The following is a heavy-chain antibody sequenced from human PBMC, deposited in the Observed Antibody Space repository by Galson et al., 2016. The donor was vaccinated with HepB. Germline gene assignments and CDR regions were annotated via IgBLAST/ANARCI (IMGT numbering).Heavy chain of an antibody. J-gene: IGHJ4*02. CDR2: ISGDGGST. Sequence: LRLSCAASGFTFGRYAMSWVRQAPGKGLEWVSAISGDGGSTYYAGSVQGRFTSSRDKSTNTMYLQMNSLRTDDTAVYYCARFTQEWLDRVYYFDYWGQGTLVTVSS. CDR1: GFTFGRYA. CDR3: ARFTQEWLDRVYYFDY. D-gene: IGHD6-19*01. V-gene: IGHV3-23*01.